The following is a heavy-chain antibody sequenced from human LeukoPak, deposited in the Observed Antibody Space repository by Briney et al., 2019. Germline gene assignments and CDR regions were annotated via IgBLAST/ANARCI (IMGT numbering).Heavy chain of an antibody. V-gene: IGHV3-23*01. Sequence: PGGSLRLSCAASGFTFSSYAMSWVRQAPGKGLEWVSAISGSGGSTYYADSVKRRFTISRDNSKNTLYLQMNSLRAEDTAVYYCAKDGLPYYYDSSGYYLDYWGQGTLVTVSS. CDR1: GFTFSSYA. CDR3: AKDGLPYYYDSSGYYLDY. CDR2: ISGSGGST. D-gene: IGHD3-22*01. J-gene: IGHJ4*02.